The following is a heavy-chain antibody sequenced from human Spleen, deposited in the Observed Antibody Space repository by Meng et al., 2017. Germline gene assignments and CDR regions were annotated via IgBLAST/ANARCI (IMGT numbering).Heavy chain of an antibody. D-gene: IGHD3-22*01. Sequence: ESLKISCTVSGGSISSRSYYWGWIRQPPGKGLEWIGSIHYSGRTYYNPSLKSRVTISVDTSKNQFSLKLSSVTAADTAVYCCARDSSTVCDNSGYCVFDYWGQGTLVTVSS. J-gene: IGHJ4*02. CDR1: GGSISSRSYY. CDR2: IHYSGRT. V-gene: IGHV4-39*07. CDR3: ARDSSTVCDNSGYCVFDY.